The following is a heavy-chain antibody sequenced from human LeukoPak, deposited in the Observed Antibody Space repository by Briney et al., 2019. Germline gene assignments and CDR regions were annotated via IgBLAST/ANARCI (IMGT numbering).Heavy chain of an antibody. D-gene: IGHD1-1*01. CDR1: GGSISSSSYY. V-gene: IGHV4-39*01. CDR2: IYYSGST. CDR3: ARRLFGGSTGVYFYYYIDV. Sequence: PSETLSLTCTVSGGSISSSSYYWGWIRQPPGKGLEWIGSIYYSGSTYYNPSLKSRVTISVDTSKNQFSLKLSSVTAADTAVYFCARRLFGGSTGVYFYYYIDVWGKGTTVAVSS. J-gene: IGHJ6*03.